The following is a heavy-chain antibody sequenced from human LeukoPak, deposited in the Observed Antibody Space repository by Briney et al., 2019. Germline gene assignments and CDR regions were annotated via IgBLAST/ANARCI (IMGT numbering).Heavy chain of an antibody. Sequence: PGGSLRLSCAASGFTFSSYAMSWVRQAPGKGLEWVSYISSSGKTTYYADSVKGRFTISRDNAKNSLYLQMNSLRAEDTAVYYCARKSRGRDLVERGSWPLTDYWGQGTLVTVSS. J-gene: IGHJ4*02. CDR1: GFTFSSYA. CDR2: ISSSGKTT. V-gene: IGHV3-48*03. D-gene: IGHD1-26*01. CDR3: ARKSRGRDLVERGSWPLTDY.